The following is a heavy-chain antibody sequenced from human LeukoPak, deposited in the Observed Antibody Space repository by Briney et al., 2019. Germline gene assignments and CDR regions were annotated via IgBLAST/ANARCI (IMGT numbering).Heavy chain of an antibody. Sequence: ASVKVSCKASGYTFTGYYMHWVRQAPGQGLEWMGRINPNSGGTNYAHNFQGRVTMTRDTSISTAYMEPSRLRSDDTAVYYCATGTPEGYGMDVWGQGTTVTVSS. V-gene: IGHV1-2*06. CDR1: GYTFTGYY. CDR2: INPNSGGT. J-gene: IGHJ6*02. CDR3: ATGTPEGYGMDV.